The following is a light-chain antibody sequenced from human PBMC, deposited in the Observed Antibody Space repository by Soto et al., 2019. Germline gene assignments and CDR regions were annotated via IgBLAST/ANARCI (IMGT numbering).Light chain of an antibody. J-gene: IGLJ3*02. CDR2: DVS. Sequence: QSALTQPRSVSGSPGQSVTISCTGTSSDVGGYNYVSWYQQHPGKAPELMIFDVSKRPSGVPDRFSGSKSGNTASLTISGLQAEDEATYYCASWDDTLDAQVFGGGTKLTVL. V-gene: IGLV2-11*01. CDR3: ASWDDTLDAQV. CDR1: SSDVGGYNY.